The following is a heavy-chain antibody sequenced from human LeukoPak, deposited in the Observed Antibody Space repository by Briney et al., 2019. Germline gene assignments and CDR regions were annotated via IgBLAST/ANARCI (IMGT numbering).Heavy chain of an antibody. J-gene: IGHJ6*03. V-gene: IGHV1-18*01. D-gene: IGHD2-2*02. CDR2: ISAYNGNT. CDR1: GYTFTSYG. Sequence: ASVKVSCKASGYTFTSYGISWVRQAPGQGLEWMGWISAYNGNTNYAQKLQGRVTMITDTSTSTAYMELRSLRSDDTAVYYCARAKDIVVVPAAIKAGALDYYYMDVWGKGTTVTVSS. CDR3: ARAKDIVVVPAAIKAGALDYYYMDV.